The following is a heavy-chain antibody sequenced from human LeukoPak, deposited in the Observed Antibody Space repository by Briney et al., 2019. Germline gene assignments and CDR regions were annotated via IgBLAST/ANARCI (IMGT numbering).Heavy chain of an antibody. CDR2: IYYSGST. D-gene: IGHD5-12*01. CDR3: ARGGFTFDY. J-gene: IGHJ4*02. CDR1: GGPISSYY. Sequence: SETLSLTCTVSGGPISSYYWSWIRQPPGKGLEWIGYIYYSGSTNYNPSLKSRVTISVDTSKNQFSLKLSSVTAADTAVYYCARGGFTFDYWGQGTLVTVSS. V-gene: IGHV4-59*01.